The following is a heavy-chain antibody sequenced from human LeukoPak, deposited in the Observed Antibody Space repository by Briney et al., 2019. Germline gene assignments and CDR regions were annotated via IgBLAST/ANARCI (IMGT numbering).Heavy chain of an antibody. J-gene: IGHJ4*02. CDR3: ARGRLYDSSGYIDQDY. V-gene: IGHV4-39*07. D-gene: IGHD3-22*01. CDR2: IYYSGST. Sequence: SETLSLTCTVSGGSISSSSYYWGWIRQPPGKGLEWIGSIYYSGSTYYNPSLKSRVTISVDTSKNQFSLKLSSVTAADTAVYYCARGRLYDSSGYIDQDYWGQGTLVTVSS. CDR1: GGSISSSSYY.